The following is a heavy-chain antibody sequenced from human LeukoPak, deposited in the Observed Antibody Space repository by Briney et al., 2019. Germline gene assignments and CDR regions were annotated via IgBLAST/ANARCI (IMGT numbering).Heavy chain of an antibody. CDR1: GFTFYDYG. V-gene: IGHV3-21*01. J-gene: IGHJ5*02. Sequence: GGSLRLSCAASGFTFYDYGMSWVRQAPGKGLEWVSSISSSSTFIYYADSVKGRFTISRDNAKSSLYLHMNSLRAEDTAIYYCARVLGSPWGQGTLVTVSS. CDR2: ISSSSTFI. CDR3: ARVLGSP.